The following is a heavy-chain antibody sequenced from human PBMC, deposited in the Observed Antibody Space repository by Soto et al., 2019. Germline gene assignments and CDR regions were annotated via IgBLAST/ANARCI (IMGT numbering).Heavy chain of an antibody. Sequence: ASVKVSCKASGYTFTGYYMHWVRQAPGQGLEWMGWINPNSGGTNYAQKFQGWVTMTRDTSISTASMELSRLRSDDTAVYYCARGGDVLRFLEWSNTEYYYYGMDVWGQGTTVTVSS. CDR2: INPNSGGT. J-gene: IGHJ6*02. CDR3: ARGGDVLRFLEWSNTEYYYYGMDV. CDR1: GYTFTGYY. D-gene: IGHD3-3*01. V-gene: IGHV1-2*04.